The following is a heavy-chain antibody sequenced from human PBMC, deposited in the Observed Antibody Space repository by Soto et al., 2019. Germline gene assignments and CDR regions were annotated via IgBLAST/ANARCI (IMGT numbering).Heavy chain of an antibody. D-gene: IGHD6-13*01. CDR2: IYYSGST. J-gene: IGHJ3*01. Sequence: PSETLSLTCTVSGGSISSSSYYWGWIRQPPGKGLEWIGSIYYSGSTYYNPSLKSRVTISVDTSKNQFSLKLSSVTAADTAVYYCARVLPGIAAAYDAFDVWGQGTMVTVS. CDR1: GGSISSSSYY. V-gene: IGHV4-39*01. CDR3: ARVLPGIAAAYDAFDV.